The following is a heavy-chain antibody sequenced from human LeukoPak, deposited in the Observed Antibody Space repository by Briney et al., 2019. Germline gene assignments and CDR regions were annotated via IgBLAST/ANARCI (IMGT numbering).Heavy chain of an antibody. Sequence: GGSLRLSCAASGFTVSSNYMSWVRQAPGKGLEWVSVIYSGGSTYYADSAKGRFTISRDNSKNTLYLQMNSLRAEDTAVYYCARDYYDSSGYYYSGDYWGQGTLVTVSS. CDR3: ARDYYDSSGYYYSGDY. J-gene: IGHJ4*02. D-gene: IGHD3-22*01. CDR2: IYSGGST. CDR1: GFTVSSNY. V-gene: IGHV3-66*02.